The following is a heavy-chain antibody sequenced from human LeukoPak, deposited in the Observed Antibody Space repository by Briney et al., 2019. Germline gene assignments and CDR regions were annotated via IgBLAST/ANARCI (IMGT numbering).Heavy chain of an antibody. CDR2: IYYSGST. D-gene: IGHD5-18*01. CDR3: AKSGYRYGADALDI. Sequence: TSETLSLTCTVSGGSISSSSYYWGWIRQPPGKGLEWIGYIYYSGSTNYNPSLKSRVTISVDTSKKQFSLKLSSVTAADTAVYYCAKSGYRYGADALDIWGQGTMVTVSS. J-gene: IGHJ3*02. CDR1: GGSISSSSYY. V-gene: IGHV4-61*05.